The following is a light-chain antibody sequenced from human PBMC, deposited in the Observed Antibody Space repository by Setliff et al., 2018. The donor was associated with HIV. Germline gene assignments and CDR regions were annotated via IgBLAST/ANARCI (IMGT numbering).Light chain of an antibody. CDR3: SSYTSISALDV. CDR1: SSDVGGYNY. V-gene: IGLV2-14*03. CDR2: DVS. J-gene: IGLJ1*01. Sequence: QSALAQPASVSGPPGQSITISCTGTSSDVGGYNYVSWYQQYPGKAPKLMIYDVSYRPSGVSDRFSGSKSGNTAFLTISGLQAEDEADYYCSSYTSISALDVFGTGTKVTVL.